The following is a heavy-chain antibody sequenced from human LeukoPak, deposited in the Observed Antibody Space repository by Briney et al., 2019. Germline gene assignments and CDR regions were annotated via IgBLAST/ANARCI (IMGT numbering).Heavy chain of an antibody. Sequence: SETLSLTCTVSGGSISSYYWSWIRQPPGKGLEWIGEINHSGSTNYNPSLKSRVTISVDTSKNQFSLKLSSVTAADTAVCYCARERDSSSWYDYWGQGTLVTVSS. D-gene: IGHD6-13*01. CDR1: GGSISSYY. V-gene: IGHV4-59*01. CDR3: ARERDSSSWYDY. CDR2: INHSGST. J-gene: IGHJ4*02.